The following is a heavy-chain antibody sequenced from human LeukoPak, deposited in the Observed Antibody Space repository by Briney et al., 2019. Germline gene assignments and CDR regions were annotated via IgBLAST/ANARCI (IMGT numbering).Heavy chain of an antibody. D-gene: IGHD2-15*01. CDR1: GGSFSGYY. CDR3: ARGDGYCSGGSCPFYFDY. Sequence: SETLSLTCAVYGGSFSGYYWSWIRQPPGKGLEWIGEINHSGSTNYNPSPKSRVTISLDTSKNQFSLKLSSVTAADTAVYYCARGDGYCSGGSCPFYFDYWGQGTLVTVSS. CDR2: INHSGST. V-gene: IGHV4-34*01. J-gene: IGHJ4*02.